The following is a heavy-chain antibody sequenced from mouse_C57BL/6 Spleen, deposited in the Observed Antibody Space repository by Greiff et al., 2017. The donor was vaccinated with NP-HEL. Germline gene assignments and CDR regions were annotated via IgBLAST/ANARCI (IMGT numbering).Heavy chain of an antibody. Sequence: EVKLQQSGPELVKPGASVKISCKASGYSFTDYNMNWVKQSNGKSLEWIGVINPNYGTTSYNQKFKGKATLTVDQSSSTAYMQLNSLTSEDSAVYYCAREDYYGSSYGAMDYWGQGTSVTVSS. D-gene: IGHD1-1*01. CDR2: INPNYGTT. CDR1: GYSFTDYN. V-gene: IGHV1-39*01. CDR3: AREDYYGSSYGAMDY. J-gene: IGHJ4*01.